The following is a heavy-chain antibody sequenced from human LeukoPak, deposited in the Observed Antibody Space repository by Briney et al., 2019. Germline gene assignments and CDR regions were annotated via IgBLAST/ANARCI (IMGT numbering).Heavy chain of an antibody. V-gene: IGHV4-34*01. J-gene: IGHJ4*02. CDR1: GGSFSVYY. Sequence: SETLSLTCAVYGGSFSVYYWSWIRQPPGKGLEWIGEINHSGSTNYNPSLKSRVTISVDTSKNQFSLKLSSVTAADTAVYYCARGPFDYWGQGTLVTVSS. CDR2: INHSGST. CDR3: ARGPFDY.